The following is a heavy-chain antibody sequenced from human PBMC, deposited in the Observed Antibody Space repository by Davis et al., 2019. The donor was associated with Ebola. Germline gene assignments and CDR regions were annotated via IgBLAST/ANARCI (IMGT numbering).Heavy chain of an antibody. D-gene: IGHD1-1*01. CDR1: GASISSHY. CDR3: ASQGPNVLADWLDP. CDR2: MFHTGTA. V-gene: IGHV4-59*11. J-gene: IGHJ5*02. Sequence: PSETLSLTCIVSGASISSHYWSWLRQSPGKGLEWIGYMFHTGTAFYNPSLRSRVTMFVDTSNNQFSLTLTSVTAADTAVYYCASQGPNVLADWLDPWGQGTLVIVSS.